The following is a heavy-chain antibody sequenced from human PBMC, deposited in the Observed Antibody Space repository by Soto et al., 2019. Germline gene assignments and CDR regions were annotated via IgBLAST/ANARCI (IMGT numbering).Heavy chain of an antibody. CDR3: AKEPAGTGVGWYFDL. D-gene: IGHD6-19*01. CDR1: GFTFSSYA. J-gene: IGHJ2*01. CDR2: ISGSGGST. Sequence: EVQLLESGGGLVQPGGSLRLSCAASGFTFSSYAMSWVRQAPGQGLEWVSAISGSGGSTYYADSVKGRFTISRDNSKNTQFLQMNSLRAEDTAVYYCAKEPAGTGVGWYFDLWGRGTLVTVSS. V-gene: IGHV3-23*01.